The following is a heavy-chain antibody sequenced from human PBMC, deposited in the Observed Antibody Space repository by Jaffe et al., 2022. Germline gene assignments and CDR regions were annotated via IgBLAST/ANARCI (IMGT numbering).Heavy chain of an antibody. CDR1: GFTFSSFS. CDR3: ARGGDCSRTSCYYYYYYMDV. V-gene: IGHV3-21*01. Sequence: EVQLVESGGGLVKPGGSLRLSCAASGFTFSSFSMNWVRQAPGKGLEWVSSISSSSTFIYYADSVKGRFTISRDNAKNSLFLQMNSLRAEDTAVYYCARGGDCSRTSCYYYYYYMDVWGKGTTVTVSS. J-gene: IGHJ6*03. CDR2: ISSSSTFI. D-gene: IGHD2-2*01.